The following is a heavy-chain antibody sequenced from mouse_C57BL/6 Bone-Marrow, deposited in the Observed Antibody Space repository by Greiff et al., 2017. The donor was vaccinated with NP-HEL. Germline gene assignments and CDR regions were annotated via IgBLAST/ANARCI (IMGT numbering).Heavy chain of an antibody. Sequence: EVKLMESGGGLVKPGGSLKLSCAASGFTFSDYGMHWVRQAPEKGLEWVAYISSGSSTIYYADTVKGRFTISRDNAKNTLFLQMTSLRSEDTAMYYRARPSYYGSFDYWGQGTTLTVSS. CDR1: GFTFSDYG. D-gene: IGHD1-1*01. V-gene: IGHV5-17*01. J-gene: IGHJ2*01. CDR3: ARPSYYGSFDY. CDR2: ISSGSSTI.